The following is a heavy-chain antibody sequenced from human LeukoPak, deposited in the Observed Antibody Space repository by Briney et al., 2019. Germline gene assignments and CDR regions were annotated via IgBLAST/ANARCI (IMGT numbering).Heavy chain of an antibody. J-gene: IGHJ4*02. CDR2: INPNSGGT. CDR3: ARSPDILTGENFDY. Sequence: GASVKVSCKASEYTFTGYYMHWVRQAPGQGLEWMGWINPNSGGTNYAQKFQGRVTMTRDTSISTAYMEVSRLRSDDTAVYYCARSPDILTGENFDYWGQGTLVTVSS. CDR1: EYTFTGYY. D-gene: IGHD3-9*01. V-gene: IGHV1-2*02.